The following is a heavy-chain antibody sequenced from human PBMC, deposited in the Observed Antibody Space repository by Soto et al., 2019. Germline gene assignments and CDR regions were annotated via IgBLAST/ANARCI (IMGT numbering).Heavy chain of an antibody. V-gene: IGHV1-2*04. CDR1: GYTFTGYY. J-gene: IGHJ4*02. CDR2: INPNSGGT. CDR3: ARASDMIVAYYFDY. Sequence: ASVKVSCKASGYTFTGYYMHWVRQAPGQGLEWMGWINPNSGGTNYAQKFQGWVTMTRDTSNSTAYMELSRLRSDDTAVYYCARASDMIVAYYFDYWGQGTLVTVSS. D-gene: IGHD3-22*01.